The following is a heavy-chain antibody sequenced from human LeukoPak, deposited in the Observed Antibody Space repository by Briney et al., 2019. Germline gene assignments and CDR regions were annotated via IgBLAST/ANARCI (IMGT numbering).Heavy chain of an antibody. CDR1: GGSFSGYY. D-gene: IGHD2-21*02. V-gene: IGHV3-21*01. Sequence: ETLSLTCAVYGGSFSGYYWSWIRQPPGKGLEWVSSISSSSSYIYYADSVKGRFTISRDNAKNSLYLQMNSLRAEDTAVYYCARRALFGGNSEGYYFDYWGQGTLVTVSS. CDR2: ISSSSSYI. J-gene: IGHJ4*02. CDR3: ARRALFGGNSEGYYFDY.